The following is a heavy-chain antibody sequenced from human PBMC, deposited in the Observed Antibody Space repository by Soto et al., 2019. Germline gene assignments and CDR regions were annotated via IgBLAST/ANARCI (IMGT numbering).Heavy chain of an antibody. J-gene: IGHJ4*02. CDR2: ISGSGGST. Sequence: EVQLLESGGGLVQPGGSLRLSCAASGFTFSNYAVTWVRQAPGKGLEWVSTISGSGGSTYYADSVKGRFTISRDNSKNTRYLQMNSLRGEDTAVYYCAKEQGSSWYEIDYWGQGTLVTVSS. CDR3: AKEQGSSWYEIDY. D-gene: IGHD6-13*01. V-gene: IGHV3-23*01. CDR1: GFTFSNYA.